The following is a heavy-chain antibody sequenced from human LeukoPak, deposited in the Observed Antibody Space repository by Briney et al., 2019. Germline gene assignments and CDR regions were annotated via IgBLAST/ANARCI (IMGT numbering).Heavy chain of an antibody. V-gene: IGHV1-46*01. CDR3: ARPTLGSFSLAFDL. CDR1: GFTFTNYH. Sequence: ASVKVSCKASGFTFTNYHLHWVRQAPGQGLEWVGIITPSGDSTTYAQKFQGRFTMSRDASTSTLYMELSSLRSEDTALYYCARPTLGSFSLAFDLWGQGTMVTVSS. D-gene: IGHD1-26*01. CDR2: ITPSGDST. J-gene: IGHJ3*01.